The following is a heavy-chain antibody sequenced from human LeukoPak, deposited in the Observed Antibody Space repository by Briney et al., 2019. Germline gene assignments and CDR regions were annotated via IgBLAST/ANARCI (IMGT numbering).Heavy chain of an antibody. CDR3: AKDLDSGYGIQFDC. J-gene: IGHJ4*02. V-gene: IGHV3-23*01. CDR1: GFTFRNCA. Sequence: GGSLRLSCAASGFTFRNCAMSWVRQAPGKGLEWVAHISGSGGTTSCADSVKGRFTISRDTSTNTLFLQMDSLRADDTAVFYCAKDLDSGYGIQFDCWGQGTLVTVSS. D-gene: IGHD5-12*01. CDR2: ISGSGGTT.